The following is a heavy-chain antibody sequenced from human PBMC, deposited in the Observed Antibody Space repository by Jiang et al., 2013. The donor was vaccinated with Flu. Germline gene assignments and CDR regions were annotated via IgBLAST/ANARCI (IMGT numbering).Heavy chain of an antibody. Sequence: GPGLVKISETLSLTCTVSGGSMNSLYWSWIRKPAGKGPEWIGRIYSSGTTNYSPSLEPRVTMSVDTYNNQFSLKLTSVTAADTGVYYCARDVSTWARGDWF. J-gene: IGHJ5*01. CDR2: IYSSGTT. CDR1: GGSMNSLY. D-gene: IGHD3-10*01. CDR3: ARDVSTWARGDWF. V-gene: IGHV4-4*07.